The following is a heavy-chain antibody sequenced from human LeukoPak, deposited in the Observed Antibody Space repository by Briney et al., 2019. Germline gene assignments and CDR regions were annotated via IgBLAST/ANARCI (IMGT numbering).Heavy chain of an antibody. D-gene: IGHD3-22*01. CDR1: GVTFSSYP. CDR3: AADLIVVVITTPYYFDY. CDR2: ISGSGGST. V-gene: IGHV3-23*01. J-gene: IGHJ4*02. Sequence: GGSLRLSCAASGVTFSSYPMSWVRQAPGKGLEWVSAISGSGGSTYYADSVKGRFTISRDNSKNTLYLQMNSLRAEDTAVYYCAADLIVVVITTPYYFDYWGQGTLVTVSS.